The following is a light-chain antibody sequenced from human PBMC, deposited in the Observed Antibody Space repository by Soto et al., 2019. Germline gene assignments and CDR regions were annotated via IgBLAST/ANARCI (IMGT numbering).Light chain of an antibody. J-gene: IGKJ1*01. CDR3: QQYRTSPPTWT. Sequence: EIVLTQSPATLSLSPGERATLSCRASQSVSSYLAWYQQKPGQAPRLLIYDASNRATGIPARFSGSGSGTDFTLTISSLEPEDFAVYYCQQYRTSPPTWTFGQGTKVDIK. CDR2: DAS. CDR1: QSVSSY. V-gene: IGKV3-11*01.